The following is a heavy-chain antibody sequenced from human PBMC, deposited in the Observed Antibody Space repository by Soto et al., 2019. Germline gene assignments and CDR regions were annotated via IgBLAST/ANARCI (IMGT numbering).Heavy chain of an antibody. D-gene: IGHD5-12*01. CDR1: GFTVSSYW. V-gene: IGHV3-23*01. J-gene: IGHJ4*02. CDR2: ISGSGGST. Sequence: GGSLRLACAASGFTVSSYWMHWVRQAAGKGLEWVSAISGSGGSTCYADSVKGRFTISRDHSKNTLYLQMNSLRAEDTAVYYCAKAKDTVATIRLFFDYWGQGILVTVSS. CDR3: AKAKDTVATIRLFFDY.